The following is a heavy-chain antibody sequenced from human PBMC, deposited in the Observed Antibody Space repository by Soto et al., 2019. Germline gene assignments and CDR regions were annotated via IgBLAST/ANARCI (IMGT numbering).Heavy chain of an antibody. J-gene: IGHJ4*02. D-gene: IGHD5-18*01. CDR1: GSSISSSHW. CDR2: IFSTGTT. Sequence: QVQLQESGPGLVKPSDTLSLTCGVSGSSISSSHWWGWIRQPPGKGLEWIGYIFSTGTTSYNPSLKSRVTMSVDTSNNQFSLRLNSVTAVDTAVYYCASKPNSLYYFDFWGQGTLVTVPS. V-gene: IGHV4-28*01. CDR3: ASKPNSLYYFDF.